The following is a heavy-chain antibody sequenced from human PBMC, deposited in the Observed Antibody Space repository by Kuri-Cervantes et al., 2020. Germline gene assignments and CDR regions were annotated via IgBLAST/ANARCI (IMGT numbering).Heavy chain of an antibody. CDR3: ARGAYYYDSSGYGGAEYFQH. CDR2: ISYDGSNK. V-gene: IGHV3-30-3*01. CDR1: GFTFDDYA. Sequence: GGSLRLSCAASGFTFDDYAMHWVRQAPGKGLEWVAVISYDGSNKYYADSVKGRFTISRDNSKNTLYLQMNSLRAEDTAVYYCARGAYYYDSSGYGGAEYFQHWGQGTLVTVSS. J-gene: IGHJ1*01. D-gene: IGHD3-22*01.